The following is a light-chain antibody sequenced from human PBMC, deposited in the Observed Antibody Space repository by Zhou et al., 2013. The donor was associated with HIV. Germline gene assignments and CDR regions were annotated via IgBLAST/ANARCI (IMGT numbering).Light chain of an antibody. CDR1: QTISSY. CDR3: QQLNTYPLT. J-gene: IGKJ4*01. V-gene: IGKV1-9*01. Sequence: DIQLTQSPSFLSASVGDRVTITCRASQTISSYLAWYQQKPGKAPNLLIYAASTLQSGVPSRFSGSGSGTEFTLTIISLQPEDFATYYCQQLNTYPLTFGGGTKVEIK. CDR2: AAS.